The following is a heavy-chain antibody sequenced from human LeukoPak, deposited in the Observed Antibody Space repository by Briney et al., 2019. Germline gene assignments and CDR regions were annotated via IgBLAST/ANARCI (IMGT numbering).Heavy chain of an antibody. CDR2: IIPIFGTA. J-gene: IGHJ4*02. V-gene: IGHV1-69*05. D-gene: IGHD3-22*01. CDR3: RVVVNPFDY. Sequence: APVEVSCKASRGTFSSYAISWVRQAPGQGLEWMGRIIPIFGTANYAQKFQGRVTITTDESTSTAYMELSSLRSEDTAVYYCRVVVNPFDYWGQGTLVTVSS. CDR1: RGTFSSYA.